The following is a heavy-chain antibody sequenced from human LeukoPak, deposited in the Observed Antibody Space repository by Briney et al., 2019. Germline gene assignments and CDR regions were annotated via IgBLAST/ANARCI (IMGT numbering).Heavy chain of an antibody. CDR1: GFTFSRDW. CDR3: ARRFYQTNVYDRHFDH. J-gene: IGHJ4*02. Sequence: GGSLRLSCAASGFTFSRDWMHWVRQAPGKGPEWVSRISDDGSITTYADSVQGRFTISRDNAKSTMFLQMNSLRAEDTAVYFCARRFYQTNVYDRHFDHWGQGILVAVSS. CDR2: ISDDGSIT. D-gene: IGHD2-8*01. V-gene: IGHV3-74*03.